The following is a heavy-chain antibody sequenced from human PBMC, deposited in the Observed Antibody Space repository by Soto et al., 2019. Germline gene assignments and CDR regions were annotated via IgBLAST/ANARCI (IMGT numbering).Heavy chain of an antibody. V-gene: IGHV4-31*03. CDR3: ARDMGSGTYSNWYFAL. CDR2: IYYSGST. CDR1: GGSISSGGYY. J-gene: IGHJ2*01. D-gene: IGHD3-10*01. Sequence: QVQLQESGPGLVKTSQTLSLTCTVSGGSISSGGYYWGWIRQHPGKGLEWIGYIYYSGSTYYNPSLRSRVNISVDTSKNQFSLKLSSVTAADTAVYYCARDMGSGTYSNWYFALWGRGTLVTVSS.